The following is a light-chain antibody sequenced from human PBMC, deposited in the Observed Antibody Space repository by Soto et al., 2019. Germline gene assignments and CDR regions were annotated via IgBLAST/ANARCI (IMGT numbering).Light chain of an antibody. CDR1: QTVTNIF. CDR2: DTS. CDR3: HQSESSLT. Sequence: EIVLTQSPGTLSVSPGEKVTLSCRASQTVTNIFLAWYQQKPGQAPRLLIYDTSIRATGIPDRFSGSGSGTDLSLTISGLEPEDVAVYYCHQSESSLTFGQGTKVEIK. J-gene: IGKJ1*01. V-gene: IGKV3-20*01.